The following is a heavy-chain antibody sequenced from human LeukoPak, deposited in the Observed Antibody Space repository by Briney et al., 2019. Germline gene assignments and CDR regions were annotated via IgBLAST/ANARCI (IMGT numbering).Heavy chain of an antibody. CDR1: GFTFSSYA. J-gene: IGHJ4*02. CDR2: ISGSGGRT. V-gene: IGHV3-23*01. CDR3: AKSRAVTTASVDY. Sequence: PGGSLRLSCAASGFTFSSYAMSWVRQAPGKGLEWVSAISGSGGRTYYADSVKGRFTITRDNPKNTLYLQMNSLRAEDTAVYYCAKSRAVTTASVDYWGQGTLVTVSS. D-gene: IGHD4-17*01.